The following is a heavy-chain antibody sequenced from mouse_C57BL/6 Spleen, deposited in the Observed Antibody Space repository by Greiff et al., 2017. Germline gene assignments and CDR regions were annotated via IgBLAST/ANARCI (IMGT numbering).Heavy chain of an antibody. J-gene: IGHJ2*01. CDR1: GFTFSYYG. Sequence: EVNLVESGGGLVKPGGSLKLSCAASGFTFSYYGMHWVRQAPEKGLEWVAYISSGSSTIYYADTVMGRFTISRDNAKNTLFLQMTSLRSEDTAMYYCARSGPFDYWGQGTTLTVSS. CDR2: ISSGSSTI. V-gene: IGHV5-17*01. CDR3: ARSGPFDY.